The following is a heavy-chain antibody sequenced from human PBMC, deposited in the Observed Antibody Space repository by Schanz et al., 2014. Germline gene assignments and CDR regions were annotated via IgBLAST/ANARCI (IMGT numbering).Heavy chain of an antibody. CDR3: ARLPNLRWGWFDP. CDR2: IYYSGAT. CDR1: GFTFSNTW. J-gene: IGHJ5*02. Sequence: VQLVESGGGLVKPGGSLRLSCAASGFTFSNTWMNWVRQTPGKGLEWIGYIYYSGATNYNPSLKSRVTLSVDTSKNQLSLKLTSVNAADTAVYYCARLPNLRWGWFDPWGPGTLVTVSS. V-gene: IGHV4-59*01. D-gene: IGHD3-16*01.